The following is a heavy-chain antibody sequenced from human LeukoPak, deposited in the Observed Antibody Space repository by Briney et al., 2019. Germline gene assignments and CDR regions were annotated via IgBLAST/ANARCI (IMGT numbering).Heavy chain of an antibody. Sequence: GGSLRLSCAASGFTFSSYSMNWVRQAPGKGLEWVSYISSSSTIYYADSVKGRFTISRDNAKNSLYLQMNSLRAEDTAVYYCARDYAYCSSTSCYVNYCYYGMDVWGQGTTVTVSS. V-gene: IGHV3-48*01. CDR3: ARDYAYCSSTSCYVNYCYYGMDV. CDR2: ISSSSTI. J-gene: IGHJ6*02. D-gene: IGHD2-2*01. CDR1: GFTFSSYS.